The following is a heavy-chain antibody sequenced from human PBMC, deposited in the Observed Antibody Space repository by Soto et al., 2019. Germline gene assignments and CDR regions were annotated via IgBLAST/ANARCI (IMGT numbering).Heavy chain of an antibody. CDR3: ARDFFDSSDYATNWFDP. CDR2: IYHAGNA. J-gene: IGHJ5*02. V-gene: IGHV4-39*01. D-gene: IGHD3-22*01. CDR1: GDSISNSRFY. Sequence: SETLSLTCSDSGDSISNSRFYWAWIRQPPGEGLEWIGSIYHAGNAYYNPSLKSRVTISVDTSKNQFSLKLTSVTAADAALYYCARDFFDSSDYATNWFDPWGQGTLVTVS.